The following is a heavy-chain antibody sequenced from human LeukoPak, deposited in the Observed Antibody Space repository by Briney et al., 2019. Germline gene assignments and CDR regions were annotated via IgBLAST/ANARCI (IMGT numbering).Heavy chain of an antibody. J-gene: IGHJ3*01. D-gene: IGHD1-14*01. CDR1: GILVSSND. CDR3: AKSKVTRITPSAGVFDL. Sequence: GGSLRLSCAASGILVSSNDMSWVRQAPGKGLEWVSVFYSGGRTDYTDSVKGRFTVSRDTSRNTLHLQMHSLRAEDTDFYYCAKSKVTRITPSAGVFDLWGQGTMVSVSS. V-gene: IGHV3-53*05. CDR2: FYSGGRT.